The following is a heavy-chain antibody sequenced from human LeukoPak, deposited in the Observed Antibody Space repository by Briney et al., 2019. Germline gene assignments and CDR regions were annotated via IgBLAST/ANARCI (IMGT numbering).Heavy chain of an antibody. D-gene: IGHD2-15*01. J-gene: IGHJ4*02. CDR3: TTRSPARYCSDGACYSSADY. Sequence: PGGSLRLSCAASGFSFSDAWMNWVRQAPGKGLEWVGHIKSKVDGGTPDYVAPVKGRFTISRDDSRNTLYLQMSSLNTGDTAVYYCTTRSPARYCSDGACYSSADYWGQGTLVTVSS. CDR1: GFSFSDAW. CDR2: IKSKVDGGTP. V-gene: IGHV3-15*07.